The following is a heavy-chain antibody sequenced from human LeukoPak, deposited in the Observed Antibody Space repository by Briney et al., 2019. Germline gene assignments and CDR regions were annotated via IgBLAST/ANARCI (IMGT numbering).Heavy chain of an antibody. CDR3: ARHSWVNGYFDY. D-gene: IGHD2-15*01. Sequence: SETLSLTCTVSGGSISSYYWSWIRQPAGKGLEWIGRIYTSGSTNYNPSLKSRVTISLDTSKNQFSLNLSSVTAADTAVYYCARHSWVNGYFDYWGQGTLVTVSS. CDR1: GGSISSYY. V-gene: IGHV4-4*07. J-gene: IGHJ4*02. CDR2: IYTSGST.